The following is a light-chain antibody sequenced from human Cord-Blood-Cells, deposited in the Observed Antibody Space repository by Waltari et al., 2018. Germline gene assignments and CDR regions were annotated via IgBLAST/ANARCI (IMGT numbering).Light chain of an antibody. J-gene: IGKJ2*03. CDR2: DAS. CDR3: QQYDNLPYS. CDR1: QDISNY. Sequence: DIQMTQSPSSLSASVGDRVTITCQARQDISNYLNWYQQKPGKAPKLLIYDASNLETGVPSRFSGSGSGKDFTFTIRSLQPEDIATYYCQQYDNLPYSFGQGTKLENK. V-gene: IGKV1-33*01.